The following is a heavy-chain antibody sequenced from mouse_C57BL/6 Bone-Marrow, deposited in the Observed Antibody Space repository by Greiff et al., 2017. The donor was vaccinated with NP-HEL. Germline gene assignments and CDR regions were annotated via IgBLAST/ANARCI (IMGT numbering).Heavy chain of an antibody. J-gene: IGHJ3*01. D-gene: IGHD2-2*01. V-gene: IGHV5-4*01. CDR1: GFTFSSYA. CDR3: ARDYGYSAWFAY. Sequence: EVQGVESGGGLVKPGGSLKLSCAASGFTFSSYAMSWVRQTPEKRLEWVATISDGGSYTYYPDNVKGRFTISRDNAKNNLYLQMSHLKSEDTAMYYCARDYGYSAWFAYWGQGTLVTVSA. CDR2: ISDGGSYT.